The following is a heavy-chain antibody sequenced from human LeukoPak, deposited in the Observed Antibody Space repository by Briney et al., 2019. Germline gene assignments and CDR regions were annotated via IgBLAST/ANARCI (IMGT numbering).Heavy chain of an antibody. J-gene: IGHJ3*02. CDR2: IYYSGST. CDR1: GGSISSYY. V-gene: IGHV4-59*01. Sequence: SETLSLTCTVSGGSISSYYWSWIRQPPGKGLEWIGYIYYSGSTNYNPSLKSRVTISVDTSKNQFSLKLSSVTAADTAVYYCARFRYCSSTSCRDAFDIWGQGTMVTVSS. CDR3: ARFRYCSSTSCRDAFDI. D-gene: IGHD2-2*01.